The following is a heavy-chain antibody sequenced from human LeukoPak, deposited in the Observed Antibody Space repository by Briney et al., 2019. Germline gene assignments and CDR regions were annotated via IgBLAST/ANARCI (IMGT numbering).Heavy chain of an antibody. Sequence: GGSLRLSCAASGFTFDGYAMHWVRQAPGKGLEWVGHVKTKTDGGTTDYAAPVKGRFTISRDDSKNTLYLQMNSLKTEDTAVYYCTTGTWIQLWLADYWGQGTLVTVSS. CDR2: VKTKTDGGTT. J-gene: IGHJ4*02. CDR1: GFTFDGYA. V-gene: IGHV3-15*01. CDR3: TTGTWIQLWLADY. D-gene: IGHD5-18*01.